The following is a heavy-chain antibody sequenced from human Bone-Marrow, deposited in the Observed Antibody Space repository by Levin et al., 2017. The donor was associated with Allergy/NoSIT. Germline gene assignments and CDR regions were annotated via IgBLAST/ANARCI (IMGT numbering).Heavy chain of an antibody. V-gene: IGHV3-30*04. CDR3: AKAIQQFHASQDAFEI. CDR2: ISSDGNTR. J-gene: IGHJ3*02. D-gene: IGHD3-16*01. Sequence: RGESLKISCAASGFTFSHYAMHWVRQAPGKGLEWVTLISSDGNTRYYADSVKGRFTISRDDSWNTLYLQMNSLRAEDTAIYYCAKAIQQFHASQDAFEIWGQGTMVTVSS. CDR1: GFTFSHYA.